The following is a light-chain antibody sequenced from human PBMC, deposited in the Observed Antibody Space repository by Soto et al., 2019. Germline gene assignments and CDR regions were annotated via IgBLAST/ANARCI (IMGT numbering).Light chain of an antibody. Sequence: DIQMTQSPSSLSASVGDRVTITCRASQSISSYLNWYQQKQGKAPKLLIYAASSLQSGVPSRFNGSGSGTDFTLTISSLQAEDFATYYCQQTYSTPYTFGQGTKLEIK. CDR2: AAS. CDR3: QQTYSTPYT. V-gene: IGKV1-39*01. J-gene: IGKJ2*01. CDR1: QSISSY.